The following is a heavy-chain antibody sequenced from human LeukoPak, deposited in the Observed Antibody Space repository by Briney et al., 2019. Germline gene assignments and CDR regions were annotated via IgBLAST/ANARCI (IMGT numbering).Heavy chain of an antibody. D-gene: IGHD3-10*01. Sequence: GGSLRLSCAASGFTFDDYAMHWVRQAPGKGLEWVSLISVDGGTTYYADSVKGRFTISRDNSKNPLYLQMNSLRTEDTAFYYCAKRGPNGSGSYLNWFDSWGQGTLVTVSS. CDR3: AKRGPNGSGSYLNWFDS. J-gene: IGHJ5*01. CDR2: ISVDGGTT. CDR1: GFTFDDYA. V-gene: IGHV3-43*02.